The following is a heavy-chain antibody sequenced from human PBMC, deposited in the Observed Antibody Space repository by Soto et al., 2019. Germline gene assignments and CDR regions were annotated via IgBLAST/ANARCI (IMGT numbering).Heavy chain of an antibody. Sequence: GGSLRLSCAASGFTVSSNYMSWVRQAPGKGLEWVSVIYSGGSTYYADSVKGRFTISRDNSKNTLYLQMNSLRAEDTAVYYCARVEVTAHYYYYYGMDVWGQGTTVTV. CDR2: IYSGGST. V-gene: IGHV3-53*01. CDR1: GFTVSSNY. D-gene: IGHD2-21*02. J-gene: IGHJ6*02. CDR3: ARVEVTAHYYYYYGMDV.